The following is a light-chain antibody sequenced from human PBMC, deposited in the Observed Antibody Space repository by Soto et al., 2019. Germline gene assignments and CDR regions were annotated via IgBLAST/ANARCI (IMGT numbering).Light chain of an antibody. CDR2: DAS. CDR1: QSVRTY. J-gene: IGKJ4*01. V-gene: IGKV3-11*01. CDR3: HQRLIWPLS. Sequence: DIVLIQSPDTLSLSPGEIATLSFRSSQSVRTYLACYQQQPGQAPRLLLYDASNRAPGVPARFSGSGSGTDLTLNIRSLETAVCAFGSCHQRLIWPLSFGGGTQVQIK.